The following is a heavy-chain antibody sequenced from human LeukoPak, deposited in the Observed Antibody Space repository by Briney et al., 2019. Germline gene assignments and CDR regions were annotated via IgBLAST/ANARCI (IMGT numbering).Heavy chain of an antibody. J-gene: IGHJ5*01. Sequence: SETLSLTCTVSGGSISSHYWSWIRQPPGKGLEWIGYIYYSGSTNYNPSLKSRVTISPDTSKNQLFLKLNSVTAADTAVYYCARLVWLGESPGSWFDSWGQGTLVTVSS. V-gene: IGHV4-59*11. CDR3: ARLVWLGESPGSWFDS. CDR1: GGSISSHY. CDR2: IYYSGST. D-gene: IGHD3-10*01.